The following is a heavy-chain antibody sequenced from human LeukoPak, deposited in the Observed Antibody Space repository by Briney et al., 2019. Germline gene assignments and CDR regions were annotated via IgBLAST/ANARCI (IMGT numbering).Heavy chain of an antibody. D-gene: IGHD3-10*01. CDR2: IIPIFGTA. CDR1: GGTFSSYA. J-gene: IGHJ3*02. V-gene: IGHV1-69*13. Sequence: SVKVSCKASGGTFSSYAISWVRQAPGQGLEWMGGIIPIFGTANYAQKFQGRVTITADESTSTAYMELSSLRSEDTAVYYCARNPGFGELFLGAFDIWGQGTLVTVSS. CDR3: ARNPGFGELFLGAFDI.